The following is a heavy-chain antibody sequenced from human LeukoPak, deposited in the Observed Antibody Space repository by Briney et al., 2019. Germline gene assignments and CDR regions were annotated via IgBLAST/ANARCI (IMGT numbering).Heavy chain of an antibody. J-gene: IGHJ6*02. V-gene: IGHV3-7*01. D-gene: IGHD3-10*01. CDR3: TRDRQGPKLYEMHV. CDR2: IRQDGSAK. CDR1: GFTFSTYW. Sequence: GGSLRLSCAASGFTFSTYWMSWVRQAPGKGLERVANIRQDGSAKYYLDFVKGRFTISRDNATNSLYLQMNSLRAEDTAVYSCTRDRQGPKLYEMHVWGQGTTVTVSS.